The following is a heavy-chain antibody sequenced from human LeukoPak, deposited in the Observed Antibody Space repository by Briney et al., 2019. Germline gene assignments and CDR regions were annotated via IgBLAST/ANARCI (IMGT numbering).Heavy chain of an antibody. D-gene: IGHD3-9*01. Sequence: GGSLRLSCAASGFTFSSYAMHWVRQAPGKGLEWVAVISYDGSNKYYADSVKGRFTISRDNSKHKLYLQMNSLRAEDTAVYYCARELYYDNGGGAFDIWGQGTMVTVSS. CDR2: ISYDGSNK. V-gene: IGHV3-30-3*01. J-gene: IGHJ3*02. CDR3: ARELYYDNGGGAFDI. CDR1: GFTFSSYA.